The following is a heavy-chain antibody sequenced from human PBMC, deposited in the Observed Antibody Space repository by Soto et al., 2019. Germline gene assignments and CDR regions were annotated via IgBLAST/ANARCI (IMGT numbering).Heavy chain of an antibody. D-gene: IGHD6-19*01. CDR2: IYYSGST. Sequence: SETLSLTCTASCGSVSSGSYYWSWIRQPPGKGLEWIGYIYYSGSTNYNPSLKSRVTISVDTSKNQFSLKLSSVTAADTAVYYCARDGGYNSGWYDCWGQGTLVTVSS. CDR1: CGSVSSGSYY. J-gene: IGHJ5*01. V-gene: IGHV4-61*01. CDR3: ARDGGYNSGWYDC.